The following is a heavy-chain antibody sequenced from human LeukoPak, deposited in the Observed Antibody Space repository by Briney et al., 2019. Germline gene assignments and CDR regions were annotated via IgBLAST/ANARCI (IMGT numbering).Heavy chain of an antibody. J-gene: IGHJ4*02. CDR2: INPKSGGT. CDR3: SRSIVGATPIDY. Sequence: ASVKVSCKVYGYTFTDYCLHWVRQAPGQGLEWMGWINPKSGGTNYAQKFQDRVTMTRDTSISTAYMELTRLRSDGSAVYYCSRSIVGATPIDYWGQGTLVTVSS. D-gene: IGHD1-26*01. CDR1: GYTFTDYC. V-gene: IGHV1-2*02.